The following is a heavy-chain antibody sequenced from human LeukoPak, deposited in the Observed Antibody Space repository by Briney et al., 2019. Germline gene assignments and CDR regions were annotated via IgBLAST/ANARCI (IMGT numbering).Heavy chain of an antibody. Sequence: GGSLRLSCAASGFIFSDYYMSWIRQAPGKGLEWVSCISSSGSTIYYADSVKGQFTISRDNAKKSLYLQMNSLRAEDTAVYYCARGRYYHDSSGVDAFDIWGQGTMVTVSS. D-gene: IGHD3-22*01. CDR2: ISSSGSTI. CDR1: GFIFSDYY. J-gene: IGHJ3*02. CDR3: ARGRYYHDSSGVDAFDI. V-gene: IGHV3-11*01.